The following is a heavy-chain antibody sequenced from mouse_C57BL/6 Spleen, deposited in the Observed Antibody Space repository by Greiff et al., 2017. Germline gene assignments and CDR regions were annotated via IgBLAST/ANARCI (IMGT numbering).Heavy chain of an antibody. V-gene: IGHV8-12*01. CDR2: IYWDDDK. D-gene: IGHD2-5*01. CDR3: ARSSFGSHSNYRAWFAY. J-gene: IGHJ3*01. CDR1: GFSLSTSGMG. Sequence: QVTLKECGPGILQSSQTLSLTCSFSGFSLSTSGMGVSWIRQPSGKGLEWLAHIYWDDDKRYNPSLKSRLTISKDTSRNQVFLKITRVDTADTATYYCARSSFGSHSNYRAWFAYWGQGTLVTVSA.